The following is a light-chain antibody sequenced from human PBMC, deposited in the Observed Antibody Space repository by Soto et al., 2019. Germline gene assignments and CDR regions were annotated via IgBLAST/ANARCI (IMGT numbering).Light chain of an antibody. CDR3: HPYGNLPGFT. CDR1: QDISNY. Sequence: DIQMTQSPSSLSASVGARVTITCQASQDISNYLNWYQQKPGKAPKLLIYDASNLETGVPSRFSGSGSGTDFTSTISSLQPEDIATYYCHPYGNLPGFTFGPGTKVDIK. J-gene: IGKJ3*01. V-gene: IGKV1-33*01. CDR2: DAS.